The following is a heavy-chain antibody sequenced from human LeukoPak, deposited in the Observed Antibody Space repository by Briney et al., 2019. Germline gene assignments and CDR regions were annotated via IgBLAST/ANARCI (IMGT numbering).Heavy chain of an antibody. Sequence: PSETLSLTCTVSGGSISSYYWSWVRQPAGKGLEWIGRIYTSGSTNYNPSLKSRVTMSVDTSKNQFSLKLSSVTAADTAVYYCARDYMDNYYYGMDVWGQGTTVTVSS. J-gene: IGHJ6*02. V-gene: IGHV4-4*07. CDR2: IYTSGST. CDR3: ARDYMDNYYYGMDV. D-gene: IGHD2-2*03. CDR1: GGSISSYY.